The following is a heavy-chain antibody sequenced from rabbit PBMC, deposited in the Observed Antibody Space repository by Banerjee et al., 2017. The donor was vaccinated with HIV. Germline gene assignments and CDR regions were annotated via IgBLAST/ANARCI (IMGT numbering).Heavy chain of an antibody. V-gene: IGHV1S28*01. J-gene: IGHJ4*01. CDR3: ARGDWLNL. Sequence: QQLEESGGGLVKPEGSLKLSCKASGSDFSSYYMTWVRQAPGKGLEYIGYISSGGSTYYAGWVNDRFTISRDTNENTLYLQLNSLTAADTATYFCARGDWLNLWGPGTLVTVS. CDR2: ISSGGST. D-gene: IGHD4-1*01. CDR1: GSDFSSYY.